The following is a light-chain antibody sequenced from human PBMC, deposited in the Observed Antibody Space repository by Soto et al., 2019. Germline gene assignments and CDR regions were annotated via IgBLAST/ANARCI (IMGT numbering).Light chain of an antibody. V-gene: IGKV3-20*01. Sequence: EIVLTQSPGTLSLSPGERATLSCRASQSVSSSYLAWYQQKPGQAPRLLIYGASSRATGIPDRFSGSGSGTDLALTISSLEPDDFAVYYCQQYGSSPPYTVGQGTKLEIK. J-gene: IGKJ2*01. CDR2: GAS. CDR1: QSVSSSY. CDR3: QQYGSSPPYT.